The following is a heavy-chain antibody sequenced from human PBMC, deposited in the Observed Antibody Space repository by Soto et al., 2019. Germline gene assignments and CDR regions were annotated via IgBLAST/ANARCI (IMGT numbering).Heavy chain of an antibody. J-gene: IGHJ4*02. Sequence: SETLSLTCAVYGGSFSGYYWSWIRQPPGKGLEWIGEINHSGSTNYNPSLKSRVTISVDTSKNQFSLKLSSVTAADTAVYYCARDKRYSSGWSDYFDYWGKGTLVTVYS. D-gene: IGHD6-19*01. V-gene: IGHV4-34*01. CDR2: INHSGST. CDR1: GGSFSGYY. CDR3: ARDKRYSSGWSDYFDY.